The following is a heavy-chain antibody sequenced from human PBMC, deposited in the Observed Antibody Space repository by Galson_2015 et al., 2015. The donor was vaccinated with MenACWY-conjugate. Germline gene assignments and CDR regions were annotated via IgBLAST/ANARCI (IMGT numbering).Heavy chain of an antibody. CDR2: ITPIFGSA. CDR1: GGTFSTYT. Sequence: SVKVSCKASGGTFSTYTFSWVRQAPGQGLEWMGGITPIFGSAKYAQKFQGRLTITADKSTSTAYMELSSLRSEDTAVYYCAREGNSNDYGGNSADYWGQGTLVSVSS. D-gene: IGHD4-23*01. V-gene: IGHV1-69*06. J-gene: IGHJ4*02. CDR3: AREGNSNDYGGNSADY.